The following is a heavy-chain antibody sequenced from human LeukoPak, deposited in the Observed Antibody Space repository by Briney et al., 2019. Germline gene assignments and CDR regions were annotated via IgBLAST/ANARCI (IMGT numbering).Heavy chain of an antibody. Sequence: PSETLSLTCTVSGGSISSYYWSWIRQPAGKGLEWIGRIYTSGSTNCSPSLKSRVTMSVDTSKNQFSLKLSSVTAADTAVYYCARDSRVVRGVWFRYDAFDIWGQGTMVTVSS. J-gene: IGHJ3*02. D-gene: IGHD3-10*01. CDR1: GGSISSYY. CDR3: ARDSRVVRGVWFRYDAFDI. V-gene: IGHV4-4*07. CDR2: IYTSGST.